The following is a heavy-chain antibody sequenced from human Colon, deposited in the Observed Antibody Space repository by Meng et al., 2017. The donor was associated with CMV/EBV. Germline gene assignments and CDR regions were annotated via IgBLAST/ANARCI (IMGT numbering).Heavy chain of an antibody. CDR2: IYYSRGT. D-gene: IGHD1-26*01. J-gene: IGHJ4*02. V-gene: IGHV4-31*03. CDR1: GGSISGGGYY. Sequence: CSVSGGSISGGGYYWSWLRQHPGKGLEWIGYIYYSRGTYYIPSLKSRVTISVDTSKNQFSLKLSSVTAADTAVYYCARVGGELLIDYWGQGTLVTVSS. CDR3: ARVGGELLIDY.